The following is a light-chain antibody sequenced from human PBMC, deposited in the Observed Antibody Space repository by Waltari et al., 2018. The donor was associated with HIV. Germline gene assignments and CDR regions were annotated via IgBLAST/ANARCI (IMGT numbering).Light chain of an antibody. CDR3: QQRRNWPKT. Sequence: IVLTQSPATLSLSPGERATLSCRASQSVSSYLAWYQQKPGQAPRLLIYDASNRATGIPARFSGSGSGTDFTLTISSLESEDFAVYYCQQRRNWPKTFGQGTKVEI. CDR2: DAS. CDR1: QSVSSY. V-gene: IGKV3-11*01. J-gene: IGKJ1*01.